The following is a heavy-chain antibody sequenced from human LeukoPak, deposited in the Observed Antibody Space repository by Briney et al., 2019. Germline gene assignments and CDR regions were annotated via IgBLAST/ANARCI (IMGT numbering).Heavy chain of an antibody. CDR3: ARAVTIFGVVNGLGY. J-gene: IGHJ4*02. V-gene: IGHV1-3*01. CDR1: GYTFTSYA. Sequence: ASVKVSCKASGYTFTSYAMHWVRQAPGQRLEWMGWINAGNGNTKYSQKFQGRVTITRDTSASTAYMELSRLRSDDTAVYYCARAVTIFGVVNGLGYWGQGTLVTVSS. CDR2: INAGNGNT. D-gene: IGHD3-3*01.